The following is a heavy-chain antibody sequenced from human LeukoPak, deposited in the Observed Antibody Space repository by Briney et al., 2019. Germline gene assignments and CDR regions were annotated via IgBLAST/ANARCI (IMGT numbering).Heavy chain of an antibody. D-gene: IGHD3-16*01. Sequence: GESLKISCKGSGYSFTSYWIGWVRQMPGKGLEWMGIIYPGDPDTRYSPSFQGQVTISADKSISTAYLQWSSLKASDTAMYYCAIPRREDSGGPGNGFLFDYWGQGTLVTVSS. CDR3: AIPRREDSGGPGNGFLFDY. J-gene: IGHJ4*02. CDR1: GYSFTSYW. V-gene: IGHV5-51*01. CDR2: IYPGDPDT.